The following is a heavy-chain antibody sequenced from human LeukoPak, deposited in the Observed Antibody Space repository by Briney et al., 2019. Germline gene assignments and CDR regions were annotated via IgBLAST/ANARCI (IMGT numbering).Heavy chain of an antibody. D-gene: IGHD3-3*01. CDR3: ARDGPDFRGKWYYMDV. V-gene: IGHV1-18*01. CDR2: ISAYNGNT. J-gene: IGHJ6*03. Sequence: ASVKVSCKASGYTFTSYSISWARQAPGQGLVWMGWISAYNGNTNYAQKFQGRVTMTRDMSTSTVYMELSSLRSEDTAVYYCARDGPDFRGKWYYMDVWGKGTTVTVSS. CDR1: GYTFTSYS.